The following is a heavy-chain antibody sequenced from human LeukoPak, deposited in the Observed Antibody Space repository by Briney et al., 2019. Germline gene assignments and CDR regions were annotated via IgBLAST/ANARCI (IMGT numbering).Heavy chain of an antibody. Sequence: TLSLTCTVSDDSISDYYRGWIRQPPGKGLEWIGYFHNSGTSTYNPSLKSRVTISADTSKNQFSLKLNSLTTADTAVYYCTRGAGWLIDYWGQGILVTVSS. D-gene: IGHD3-16*01. CDR1: DDSISDYY. J-gene: IGHJ4*02. CDR2: FHNSGTS. V-gene: IGHV4-59*01. CDR3: TRGAGWLIDY.